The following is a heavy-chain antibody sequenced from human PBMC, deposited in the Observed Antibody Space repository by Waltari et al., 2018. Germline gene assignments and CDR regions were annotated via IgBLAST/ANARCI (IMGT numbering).Heavy chain of an antibody. Sequence: EVQLLESGGGLVQPGGSLRLSCAASVFTFGNYAMNWVRQAPGKGLEWVSLISGSGSNIYYPDALRGRFTISRDNAKNTVYLQMNSLRAEDTAIYYCAKRGGCHGASCYPDYWGQGTLVTVSS. CDR3: AKRGGCHGASCYPDY. J-gene: IGHJ4*02. D-gene: IGHD3-16*01. V-gene: IGHV3-23*01. CDR1: VFTFGNYA. CDR2: ISGSGSNI.